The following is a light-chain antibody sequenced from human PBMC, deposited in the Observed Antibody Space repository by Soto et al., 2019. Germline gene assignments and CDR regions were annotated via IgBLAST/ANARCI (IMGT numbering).Light chain of an antibody. CDR2: DVS. J-gene: IGLJ1*01. CDR1: SSDVGGYNY. Sequence: SALTQPASVSGSPRPPIHITCTGTSSDVGGYNYVSWYQQHPGKAPKLMIYDVSNRPSGVSNRFSGSKSGNTASLTISGLQAEDEADYYCSSYTSSSTLGVFGTGTKVTVL. CDR3: SSYTSSSTLGV. V-gene: IGLV2-14*01.